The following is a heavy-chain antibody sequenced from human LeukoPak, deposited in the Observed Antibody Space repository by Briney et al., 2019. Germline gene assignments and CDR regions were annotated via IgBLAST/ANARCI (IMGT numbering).Heavy chain of an antibody. J-gene: IGHJ5*02. Sequence: SETLSLTCTVSGGSISSSSYYWGWIRQPPGKGLEWIGSIYHSGSTYYNPSLKSRVTISVDTSKNQFSLKLSSVTAADTAVYYCARLRTVAAAGIIWFDPWGQGTLVTVSS. CDR1: GGSISSSSYY. D-gene: IGHD6-13*01. CDR3: ARLRTVAAAGIIWFDP. V-gene: IGHV4-39*01. CDR2: IYHSGST.